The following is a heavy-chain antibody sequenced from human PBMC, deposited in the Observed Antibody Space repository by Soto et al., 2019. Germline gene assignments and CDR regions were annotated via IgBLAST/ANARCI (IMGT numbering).Heavy chain of an antibody. CDR2: ITGTGSDT. D-gene: IGHD2-2*01. J-gene: IGHJ4*02. CDR3: AKLGSSSWSPHYYFDY. CDR1: GFTFNNYA. Sequence: GGSLRLSCAASGFTFNNYAMGWVRKTPGKGLEWFSAITGTGSDTYYADSVKGRFTISRDNSKNTLSLQMNSLRAEDTAVYYCAKLGSSSWSPHYYFDYWGQGTLVTVSS. V-gene: IGHV3-23*01.